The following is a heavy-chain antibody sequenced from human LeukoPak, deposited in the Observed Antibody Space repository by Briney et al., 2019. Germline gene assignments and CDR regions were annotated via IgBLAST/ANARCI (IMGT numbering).Heavy chain of an antibody. CDR1: GLTFSTYW. D-gene: IGHD3-16*01. CDR3: ARGGGKRVGGGGFDI. CDR2: IKQDGSEK. Sequence: GGSLRLSCAASGLTFSTYWMSWVRQAPGKGLEWVANIKQDGSEKYYVDSVKGRFTISRDNAKNSLYLQMNSLRAEDTAIYYCARGGGKRVGGGGFDIWGQGTMVTVSS. J-gene: IGHJ3*02. V-gene: IGHV3-7*01.